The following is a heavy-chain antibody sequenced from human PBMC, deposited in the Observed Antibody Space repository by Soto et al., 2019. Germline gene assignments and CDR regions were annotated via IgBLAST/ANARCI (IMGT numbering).Heavy chain of an antibody. Sequence: SETLSLTCSVSGGSINSSSYFWGWVRQPPGKGLEWSGSIYYSGSTYYNPSRRSRVTISVDTSKNQFSLKLSSVTAADTAVFYCASHDSSGSRTLFDPCGQATLVT. V-gene: IGHV4-39*01. CDR1: GGSINSSSYF. CDR3: ASHDSSGSRTLFDP. J-gene: IGHJ5*02. CDR2: IYYSGST. D-gene: IGHD6-19*01.